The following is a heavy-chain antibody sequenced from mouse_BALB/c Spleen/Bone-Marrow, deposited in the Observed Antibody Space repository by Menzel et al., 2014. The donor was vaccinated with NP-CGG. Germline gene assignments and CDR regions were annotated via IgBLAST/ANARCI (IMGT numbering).Heavy chain of an antibody. Sequence: VQLQESGAELAKPGASVKMSCKASGYTFTNYWMHWVKQRPGQGLEWIGYINPSTGYTEYNQKFKDKATLTADKSSSTAYMQLSSLTSEDSAIYYCARGTVVAYYYAMDYWGQGTSVTLSS. D-gene: IGHD1-1*01. CDR2: INPSTGYT. CDR3: ARGTVVAYYYAMDY. J-gene: IGHJ4*01. V-gene: IGHV1-7*01. CDR1: GYTFTNYW.